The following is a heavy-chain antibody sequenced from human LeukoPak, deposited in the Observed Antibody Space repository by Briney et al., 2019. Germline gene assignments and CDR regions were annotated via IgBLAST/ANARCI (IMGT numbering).Heavy chain of an antibody. CDR2: INSDGSST. D-gene: IGHD3-10*01. CDR1: GFTFSSHW. J-gene: IGHJ3*02. CDR3: STGSGHAFDI. Sequence: GGSLRLSCAASGFTFSSHWMHWVRQVPGKGLVWVSRINSDGSSTSYADSVKGRFTISRDNAKNTLYVQMNSLRAEDTAVYYCSTGSGHAFDIWVRGTMVTVSS. V-gene: IGHV3-74*01.